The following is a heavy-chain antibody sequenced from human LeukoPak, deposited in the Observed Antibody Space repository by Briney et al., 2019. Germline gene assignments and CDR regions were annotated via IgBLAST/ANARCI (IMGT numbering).Heavy chain of an antibody. CDR1: GGTFSSYA. V-gene: IGHV1-69*13. CDR2: IIPIFGTA. D-gene: IGHD3-22*01. J-gene: IGHJ4*02. CDR3: ARGRDDSSGYRFDY. Sequence: GASVKVSCKASGGTFSSYAISWVRQAPGQGLEWMGGIIPIFGTANYAQKFQGRVTITADESTSTAYMELSSLRSEDAAVYYCARGRDDSSGYRFDYWGQGTLVTVSS.